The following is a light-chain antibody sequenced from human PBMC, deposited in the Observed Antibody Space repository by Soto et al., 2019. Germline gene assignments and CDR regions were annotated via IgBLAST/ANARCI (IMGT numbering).Light chain of an antibody. CDR2: DVS. J-gene: IGLJ1*01. V-gene: IGLV2-14*03. Sequence: QSVLTQPASVSGSPGQSITISCTGTSSDVGGYNYVSWYQHPPGKAPKLMIYDVSNRPSGVSNRFSGSKSGNTASLTISGLQAEDEADYYCSSYTSSSSIGVFGTGTKVTVL. CDR3: SSYTSSSSIGV. CDR1: SSDVGGYNY.